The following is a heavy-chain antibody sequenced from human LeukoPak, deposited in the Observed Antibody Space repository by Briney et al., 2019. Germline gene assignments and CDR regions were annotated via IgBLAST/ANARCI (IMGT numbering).Heavy chain of an antibody. CDR2: INWNGGST. CDR3: ASLVVPAAHDAFDI. D-gene: IGHD2-2*01. Sequence: TGGSLRLSCAASGFTFDDYCMTWVRQAPGKGLEWVSAINWNGGSTGYADSVKGRFTISRDNAKNSLYLQMNSLRAEDTALYYCASLVVPAAHDAFDIWGQGTMVTVSS. V-gene: IGHV3-20*04. J-gene: IGHJ3*02. CDR1: GFTFDDYC.